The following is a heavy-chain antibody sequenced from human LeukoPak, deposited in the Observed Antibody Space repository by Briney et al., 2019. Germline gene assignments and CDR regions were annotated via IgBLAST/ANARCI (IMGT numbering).Heavy chain of an antibody. CDR2: INPNSGGT. J-gene: IGHJ4*02. D-gene: IGHD3-10*01. Sequence: GASVKVSCKASGYTFTGYYMHWVRQAPGQGLEWMGWINPNSGGTNYAQKFQGRVTMTRDTSISTAYMELSRLRSDDTAVYYCARVGADLHXLWFGXSRXLDYWGQGTLVTVS. V-gene: IGHV1-2*02. CDR1: GYTFTGYY. CDR3: ARVGADLHXLWFGXSRXLDY.